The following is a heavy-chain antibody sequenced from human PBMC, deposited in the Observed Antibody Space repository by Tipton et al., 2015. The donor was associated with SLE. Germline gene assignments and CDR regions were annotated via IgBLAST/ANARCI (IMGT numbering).Heavy chain of an antibody. CDR2: IYSSGTP. J-gene: IGHJ4*02. CDR1: GFSVSSNF. D-gene: IGHD3-22*01. Sequence: SLRLSCAVSGFSVSSNFMSWVRQAPGKGLEWLSVIYSSGTPYYAESVKGRFTISRDNSRNTLFLQIDSLGLEDTAVYYCARNGAGYYSAGYFDYWGQGTLVTVSS. V-gene: IGHV3-66*01. CDR3: ARNGAGYYSAGYFDY.